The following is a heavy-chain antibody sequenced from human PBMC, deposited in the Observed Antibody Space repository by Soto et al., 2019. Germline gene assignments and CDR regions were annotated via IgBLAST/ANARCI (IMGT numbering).Heavy chain of an antibody. J-gene: IGHJ4*02. D-gene: IGHD4-17*01. V-gene: IGHV3-48*02. CDR1: GFTFTDYS. Sequence: EVQLVGSGGGLVQPGGSLRLSCEGSGFTFTDYSMLWVRQAPGKGLEWVSYISSTSNIAFYVDSVEGRFTTSRDNAKNSLYLQMNSLRDEDTAVYYCASCYGDYEFPCEYWGQGTLVTVSS. CDR2: ISSTSNIA. CDR3: ASCYGDYEFPCEY.